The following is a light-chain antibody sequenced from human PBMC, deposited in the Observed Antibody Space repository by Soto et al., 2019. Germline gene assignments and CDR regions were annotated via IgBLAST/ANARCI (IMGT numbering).Light chain of an antibody. V-gene: IGKV3-15*01. J-gene: IGKJ5*01. CDR1: QSVSTN. CDR3: QQYHNWPT. Sequence: EIVMTQSPATLSVSPGERATLCCRASQSVSTNLAWYQQIPGQAPRLLISGASTRATGIPARFSGSGSGTEFTLTISSLQSEDFAVYYCQQYHNWPTFGQGTRLEIK. CDR2: GAS.